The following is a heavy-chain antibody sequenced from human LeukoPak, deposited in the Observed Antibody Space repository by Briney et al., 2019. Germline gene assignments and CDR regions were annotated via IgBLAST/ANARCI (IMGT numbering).Heavy chain of an antibody. CDR3: AMQASGYYYPFDY. Sequence: VGSPRLSCAASGFTFSSYAMSWVRQTPGKGLEWVSAISGSGGSTYYADSVKGRFTISRDNSKNTLYLEMNGLRVEDTAVHYCAMQASGYYYPFDYWGQGTLVIVSS. V-gene: IGHV3-23*01. J-gene: IGHJ4*02. CDR1: GFTFSSYA. CDR2: ISGSGGST. D-gene: IGHD3-22*01.